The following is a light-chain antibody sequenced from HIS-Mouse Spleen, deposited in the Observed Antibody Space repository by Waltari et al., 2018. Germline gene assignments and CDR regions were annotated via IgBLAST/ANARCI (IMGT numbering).Light chain of an antibody. V-gene: IGLV2-23*01. CDR2: EGS. Sequence: QSALTQPASVSGSPGQSITLSCTGTRRAVGSYNLVSWYQQHPGKAPKLMIYEGSKRPSGVSNRFSGSKSGNTASLTISGLQAEDEADYYCCSYAGSRVFGGGTKLTVL. CDR3: CSYAGSRV. J-gene: IGLJ3*02. CDR1: RRAVGSYNL.